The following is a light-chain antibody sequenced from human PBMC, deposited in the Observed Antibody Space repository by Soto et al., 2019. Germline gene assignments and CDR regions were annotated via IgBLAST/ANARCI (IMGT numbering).Light chain of an antibody. CDR1: QSVSSY. Sequence: EIVLTQSPATLSLSPGERATLSCRASQSVSSYLAWYQQKPGQAPRLLIYDASNRATGIPARFSGSGSGTDFTLTISSLEPEEVAVYYGQQRSNWPPLTFGGGTKVEIK. CDR2: DAS. CDR3: QQRSNWPPLT. J-gene: IGKJ4*01. V-gene: IGKV3-11*01.